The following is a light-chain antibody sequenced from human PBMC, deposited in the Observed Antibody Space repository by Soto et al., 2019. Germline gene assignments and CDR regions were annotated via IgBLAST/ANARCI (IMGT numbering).Light chain of an antibody. V-gene: IGLV2-14*01. CDR3: SSYTSSTALDVV. CDR2: EVT. CDR1: SSDVGGHNY. Sequence: QSALTQPAAVSGSPGQSITISCTGTSSDVGGHNYVSWYQQHTGTAPKLMIYEVTNRPSGVSNRFSGSKSGNTASLTISGLQAEDEADYYCSSYTSSTALDVVFGGGTKLTVL. J-gene: IGLJ2*01.